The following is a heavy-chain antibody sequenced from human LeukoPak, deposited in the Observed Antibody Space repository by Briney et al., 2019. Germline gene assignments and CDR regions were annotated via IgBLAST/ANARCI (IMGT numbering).Heavy chain of an antibody. Sequence: SESLSLTCAVYGGSLSGYYWSWIPHPPGRGLEWVGELNHSGSTNYNTSLKSRVTLSVDTAKNQFSQKTSSVTAADTRLVYCARFVWVEGNPGFDYWGEGTLVTVSS. CDR3: ARFVWVEGNPGFDY. J-gene: IGHJ4*02. V-gene: IGHV4-34*01. CDR2: LNHSGST. CDR1: GGSLSGYY. D-gene: IGHD1-26*01.